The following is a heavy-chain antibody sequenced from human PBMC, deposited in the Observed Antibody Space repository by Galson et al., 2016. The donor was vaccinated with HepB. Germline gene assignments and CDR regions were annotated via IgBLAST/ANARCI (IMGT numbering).Heavy chain of an antibody. CDR1: GFTFSDYW. J-gene: IGHJ5*01. CDR2: IKGDGSVT. V-gene: IGHV3-74*01. CDR3: ARDRGGSAGGYNWFDS. Sequence: SLRLSCAASGFTFSDYWMHWVRQAPGKGLMWVSRIKGDGSVTDYADSVKGRFTISRDNAKNALYMKMNSLGGDDTAVYYCARDRGGSAGGYNWFDSWGQGALVTVSS. D-gene: IGHD2-15*01.